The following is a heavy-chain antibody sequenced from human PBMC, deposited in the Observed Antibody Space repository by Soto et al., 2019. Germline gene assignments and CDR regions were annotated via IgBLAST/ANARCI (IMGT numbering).Heavy chain of an antibody. CDR1: GFTFSNYA. CDR2: ISGSGGST. Sequence: GGSLRLSCAASGFTFSNYAMSWVRQAPGKGLEWVSGISGSGGSTYYADSVKGRFTIYRDNSQKTVDLQMNSLRAEDTAVYYCSKRVYDSSGYNHAFYIWGKGTMVTVSS. CDR3: SKRVYDSSGYNHAFYI. J-gene: IGHJ3*02. D-gene: IGHD3-22*01. V-gene: IGHV3-23*01.